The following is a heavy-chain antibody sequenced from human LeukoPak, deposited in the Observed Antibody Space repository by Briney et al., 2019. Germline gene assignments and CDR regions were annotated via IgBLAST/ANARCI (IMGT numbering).Heavy chain of an antibody. V-gene: IGHV4-59*11. J-gene: IGHJ4*02. D-gene: IGHD3-9*01. Sequence: SGTLSLTCTVSGGSINSHHWAWIRQPPGKGLEWIGYIYYSGSTNYNASLKSRVPIQVDTSKNQFSLKRSSVTAADTAVYYCARGSGYDILAGYFDYWGQGTLVTLSS. CDR2: IYYSGST. CDR1: GGSINSHH. CDR3: ARGSGYDILAGYFDY.